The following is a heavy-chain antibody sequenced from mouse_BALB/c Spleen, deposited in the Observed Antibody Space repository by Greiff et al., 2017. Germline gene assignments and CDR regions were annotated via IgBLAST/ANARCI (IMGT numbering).Heavy chain of an antibody. Sequence: DLVKPGASVKLSCKASGYTFSSYWINWIKQRPGQGLEWIGRIAPGSGSTYYNEMFKGKATLTVDTSSSTACIQLSSLSSEDSAVYFCARGYYGSSYCDYWGQGTTLTVSS. CDR2: IAPGSGST. D-gene: IGHD1-1*01. V-gene: IGHV1S41*01. CDR1: GYTFSSYW. J-gene: IGHJ2*01. CDR3: ARGYYGSSYCDY.